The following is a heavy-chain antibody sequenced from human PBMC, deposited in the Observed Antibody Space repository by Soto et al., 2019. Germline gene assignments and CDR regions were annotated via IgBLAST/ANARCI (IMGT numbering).Heavy chain of an antibody. D-gene: IGHD6-6*01. J-gene: IGHJ6*03. CDR1: GYTFTSYA. CDR2: INAGNGNT. CDR3: ARGGSIAARPIYYYYMDV. V-gene: IGHV1-3*01. Sequence: ASVKVSCTASGYTFTSYAMHWVRQAPGQRLEWMGWINAGNGNTKYSQKFQGRVTITRDTSASTAYMELSSLRSEDTAVYYCARGGSIAARPIYYYYMDVWGKGTTVTVSS.